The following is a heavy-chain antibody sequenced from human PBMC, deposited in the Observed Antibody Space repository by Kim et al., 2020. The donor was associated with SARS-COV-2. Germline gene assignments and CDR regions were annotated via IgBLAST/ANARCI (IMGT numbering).Heavy chain of an antibody. J-gene: IGHJ6*02. V-gene: IGHV3-33*01. CDR3: ARDRGAYYDFWSGPVSWGMDV. Sequence: GGSLRLSCAASGFTFSSYGMHWVRQAPGKGLEWVAVIWYDGSNKYYADSVKGRFTISRDNSKNTLYLQMNSLRAEDTAVYYCARDRGAYYDFWSGPVSWGMDVWGQGTTVTVSS. CDR1: GFTFSSYG. CDR2: IWYDGSNK. D-gene: IGHD3-3*01.